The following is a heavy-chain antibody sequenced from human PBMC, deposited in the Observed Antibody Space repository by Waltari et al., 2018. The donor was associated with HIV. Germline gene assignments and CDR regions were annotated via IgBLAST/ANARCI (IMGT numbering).Heavy chain of an antibody. V-gene: IGHV3-23*01. CDR1: GFSFSLYA. CDR3: AKASYSGPSLAVLHCDY. J-gene: IGHJ4*02. CDR2: ISNSCSSS. Sequence: EVQLLESGGDLVKPGGSLRLSCAASGFSFSLYAMSWVRQAPGIRMEGVSTISNSCSSSYYADSVKGQFTISRDNSKRTLYLHMNSLRDEHTGIYYCAKASYSGPSLAVLHCDYWGLGTLVTVSS. D-gene: IGHD6-6*01.